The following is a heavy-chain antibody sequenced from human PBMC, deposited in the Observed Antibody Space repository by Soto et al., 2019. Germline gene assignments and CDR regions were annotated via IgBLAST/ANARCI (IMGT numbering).Heavy chain of an antibody. Sequence: GESLKISCAASGFTFSSYGMHWVRQAPGKGLEWVAVIWYDGSNKYYADSVKGRFTIYRDNSKNTMYLQMNSLRDEETAVYYCARDGGDRGGIFDYWGQGNLVTVSS. J-gene: IGHJ4*02. CDR1: GFTFSSYG. V-gene: IGHV3-33*01. CDR2: IWYDGSNK. D-gene: IGHD2-21*02. CDR3: ARDGGDRGGIFDY.